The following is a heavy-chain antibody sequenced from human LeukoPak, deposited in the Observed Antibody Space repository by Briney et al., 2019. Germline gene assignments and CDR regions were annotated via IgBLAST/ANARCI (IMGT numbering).Heavy chain of an antibody. D-gene: IGHD1-26*01. Sequence: SVKVSCKASGGTFSSYAISWVRQAPGQGLEWMGRIIPILGIANYAQKFQGRVTITADKSTSTAYMELSSLRSEDTAVYYCASPLSGSNAAFDIWGQGTMVTVPS. CDR2: IIPILGIA. V-gene: IGHV1-69*04. CDR3: ASPLSGSNAAFDI. J-gene: IGHJ3*02. CDR1: GGTFSSYA.